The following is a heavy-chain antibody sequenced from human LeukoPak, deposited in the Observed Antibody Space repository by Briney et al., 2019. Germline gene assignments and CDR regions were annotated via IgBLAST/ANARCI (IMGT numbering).Heavy chain of an antibody. J-gene: IGHJ4*02. CDR1: GGTFSSYA. V-gene: IGHV1-69*01. CDR3: ASELYGSIAARHFDY. CDR2: IIPIFGTA. D-gene: IGHD6-6*01. Sequence: SVNDSCKASGGTFSSYAISWVRQAPGQGLEWMGGIIPIFGTANYAQKFQGRVTITADESTSTAYMELSSLRSEDTAVYYCASELYGSIAARHFDYWGQGTLVTVSS.